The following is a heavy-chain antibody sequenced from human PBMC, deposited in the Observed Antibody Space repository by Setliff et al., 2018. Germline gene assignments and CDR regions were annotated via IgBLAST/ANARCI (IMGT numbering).Heavy chain of an antibody. J-gene: IGHJ4*02. D-gene: IGHD3-10*01. Sequence: GESLKISCAASGFVFGTYGMHWVRQAPGKGLDWVASVRFDGSYKVYADSVKGRFTISRDNSENTLFLQMTSLRPEDTGVYYCVKVKKPLIRGSGFDYWGRGTLITVSS. V-gene: IGHV3-30*02. CDR1: GFVFGTYG. CDR2: VRFDGSYK. CDR3: VKVKKPLIRGSGFDY.